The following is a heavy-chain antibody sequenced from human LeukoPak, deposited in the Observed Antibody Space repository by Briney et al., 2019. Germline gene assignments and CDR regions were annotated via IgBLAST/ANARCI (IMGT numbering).Heavy chain of an antibody. J-gene: IGHJ4*02. CDR3: AKDLGTWDLTGSHDS. D-gene: IGHD1-26*01. CDR1: GFTFSSYA. Sequence: PGGSLRLSCAASGFTFSSYAMSWVRQAPGKGLEWVAGISGSGGSTYYADSVKGRFTISRDNSKNTVYLQMSSLRAEDTAVYYCAKDLGTWDLTGSHDSWGQGTLVTVSS. V-gene: IGHV3-23*01. CDR2: ISGSGGST.